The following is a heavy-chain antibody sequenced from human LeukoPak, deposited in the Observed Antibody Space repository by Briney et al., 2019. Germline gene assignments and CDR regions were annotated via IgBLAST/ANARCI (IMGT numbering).Heavy chain of an antibody. CDR2: INPNSGGT. CDR3: ARGKKRDSYGHFDY. CDR1: GYTFTGYY. J-gene: IGHJ4*02. V-gene: IGHV1-2*02. Sequence: ASVKVSCKASGYTFTGYYMHWVRQAPGQGLEWMGWINPNSGGTNYAQKFQGRVTMTRDASISTAYMELSRLRSDDTAVYYCARGKKRDSYGHFDYWGQGTLVTVSS. D-gene: IGHD5-18*01.